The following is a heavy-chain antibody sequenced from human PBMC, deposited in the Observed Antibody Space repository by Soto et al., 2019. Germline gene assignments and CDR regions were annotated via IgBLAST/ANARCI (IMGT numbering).Heavy chain of an antibody. CDR2: ISAYNGNT. CDR3: ARGYCSSTSCYTVSYYYYGMDV. CDR1: GYTFTSYG. J-gene: IGHJ6*02. Sequence: ASVKVSCKASGYTFTSYGISWVRQAPGQGLEGMGWISAYNGNTNYAQKLQSRVTMTTDTSTSTAYMELRSLRSDDTAVYYCARGYCSSTSCYTVSYYYYGMDVWGQGTTVTVSS. D-gene: IGHD2-2*02. V-gene: IGHV1-18*04.